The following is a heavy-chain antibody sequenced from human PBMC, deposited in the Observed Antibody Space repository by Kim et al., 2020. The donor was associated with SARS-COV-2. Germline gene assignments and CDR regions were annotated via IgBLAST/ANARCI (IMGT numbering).Heavy chain of an antibody. D-gene: IGHD3-22*01. Sequence: ASVKVSCKASGYTFTGYYMHWVRQAPGQGLEWMGWINPNSGGTNYAQKFQGWVTMTRDTSISTAYMELSRLRSDDTAVYYCARDLRYYYDSSGYYYGRYYYYGMDVWGQGTTVTVSS. J-gene: IGHJ6*02. CDR2: INPNSGGT. V-gene: IGHV1-2*04. CDR1: GYTFTGYY. CDR3: ARDLRYYYDSSGYYYGRYYYYGMDV.